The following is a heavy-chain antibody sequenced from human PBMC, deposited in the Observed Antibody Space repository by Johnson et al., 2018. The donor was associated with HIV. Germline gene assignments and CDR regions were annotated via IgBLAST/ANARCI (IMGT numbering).Heavy chain of an antibody. CDR2: ISYDGSHK. CDR1: GFTFSSYA. CDR3: AKDLQQPQRGEHALAQDAFDI. V-gene: IGHV3-30-3*01. Sequence: QVQLVESGGGVVQPGGSLRLSCAASGFTFSSYAMSWVRQAPGKGLEWVAVISYDGSHKYYADSVKGRFTISRDNSKNTLYLQMNSLRAEDTAVYYCAKDLQQPQRGEHALAQDAFDIWGQGTMVTVSS. J-gene: IGHJ3*02. D-gene: IGHD6-13*01.